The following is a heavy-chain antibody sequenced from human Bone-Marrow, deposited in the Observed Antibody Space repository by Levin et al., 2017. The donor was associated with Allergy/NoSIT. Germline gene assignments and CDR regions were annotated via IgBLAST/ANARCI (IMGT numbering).Heavy chain of an antibody. CDR2: IYYSEST. V-gene: IGHV4-59*01. CDR3: ARGGGAAGGKGVWYFDL. D-gene: IGHD6-13*01. Sequence: SETLSLTCTVSGGSISTYYWSWIRQPPGKGLEWIAYIYYSESTNYNPSLKSRVTISLDTSKNQFSLKLSSVTAADTAVYYCARGGGAAGGKGVWYFDLWGRGSLVTVSS. CDR1: GGSISTYY. J-gene: IGHJ2*01.